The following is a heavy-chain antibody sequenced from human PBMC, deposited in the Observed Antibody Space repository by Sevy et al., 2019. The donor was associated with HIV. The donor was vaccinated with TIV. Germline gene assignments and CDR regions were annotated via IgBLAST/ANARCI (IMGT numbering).Heavy chain of an antibody. Sequence: ASVKVSCKASGYTFTGYYMHWVRQAPGQGLEWMGRINPNSGGTNCAQKFQGRVTMTRDTSISTAYMELSRLRSDDTAVYYCARDGEGIAAAGRGVDAFDIWGQGTMVTVSS. CDR3: ARDGEGIAAAGRGVDAFDI. D-gene: IGHD6-13*01. CDR2: INPNSGGT. CDR1: GYTFTGYY. J-gene: IGHJ3*02. V-gene: IGHV1-2*06.